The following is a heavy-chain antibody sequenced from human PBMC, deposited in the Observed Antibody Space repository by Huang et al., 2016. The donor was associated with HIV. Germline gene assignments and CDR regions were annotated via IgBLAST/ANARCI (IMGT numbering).Heavy chain of an antibody. J-gene: IGHJ4*02. CDR3: TRGSYYGNLTGYRGRFPVDF. CDR2: LDPNNRRP. V-gene: IGHV1-8*01. D-gene: IGHD3-9*01. CDR1: GYTFTNYD. Sequence: QVQLVQSWADVRKPGASFRVSCQAFGYTFTNYDINWLRQASGRWFEWTGWLDPNNRRPDYAREFQDRVKFNRDRALSTAYMELSSLTSEGTAGYYCTRGSYYGNLTGYRGRFPVDFWGQGTLVTVSS.